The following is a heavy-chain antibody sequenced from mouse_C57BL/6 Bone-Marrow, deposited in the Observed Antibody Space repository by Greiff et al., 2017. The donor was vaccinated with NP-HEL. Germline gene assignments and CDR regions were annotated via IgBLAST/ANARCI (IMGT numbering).Heavy chain of an antibody. CDR2: ISNGGGST. CDR1: GFTFSDYY. Sequence: EVQGVESGGGLVQPGGSLKLSCAASGFTFSDYYMYWVRQTPEKRLEWVAYISNGGGSTYYPDPVKGRFTISRNNAKNTLYLQMSRLKSADTAMYYCARQGMVTTRRYFDVWGTGTTVTVSS. V-gene: IGHV5-12*01. D-gene: IGHD2-2*01. CDR3: ARQGMVTTRRYFDV. J-gene: IGHJ1*03.